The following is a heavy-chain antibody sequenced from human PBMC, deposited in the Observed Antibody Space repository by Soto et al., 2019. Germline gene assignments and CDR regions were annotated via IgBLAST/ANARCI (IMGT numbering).Heavy chain of an antibody. V-gene: IGHV1-69*06. J-gene: IGHJ6*02. CDR2: IIPIFGTA. D-gene: IGHD5-12*01. Sequence: SVKVSCKASGGTFSSYPISWVRQPPGQGLEWMGGIIPIFGTANYAQKFQGRVTITADKSTSTAYMELSSLRSEDTAVYYCARGYRAAATSYYYGMDVWGQGTTVTVSS. CDR3: ARGYRAAATSYYYGMDV. CDR1: GGTFSSYP.